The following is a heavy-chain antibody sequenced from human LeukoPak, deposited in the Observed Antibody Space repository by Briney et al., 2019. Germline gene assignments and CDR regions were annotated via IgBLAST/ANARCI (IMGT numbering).Heavy chain of an antibody. Sequence: SETLSLTCTVSGGSISSGGYYWSWIRQHPGKGLEWIGYIYYSGSTYYNPSLKSRVTISVDTSKNQFSLQLNSVTPEDTAVYYCARARRAAGKYLAYYGMDVWGQGTTVTVSS. CDR2: IYYSGST. V-gene: IGHV4-31*03. J-gene: IGHJ6*02. CDR3: ARARRAAGKYLAYYGMDV. CDR1: GGSISSGGYY. D-gene: IGHD6-13*01.